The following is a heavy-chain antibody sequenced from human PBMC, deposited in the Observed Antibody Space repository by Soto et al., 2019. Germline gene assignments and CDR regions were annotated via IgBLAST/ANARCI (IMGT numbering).Heavy chain of an antibody. V-gene: IGHV3-13*01. CDR1: GFTFSSYD. D-gene: IGHD5-18*01. CDR3: ARGSYSYGYWSYYYYYYGMDV. Sequence: QTGGSLRLSCAASGFTFSSYDMHWVRQATGKGLEWVSAIGTAGDTYYPGSVKGRFTISRENAKNSLYLQMNSLRAGDTAVYYCARGSYSYGYWSYYYYYYGMDVWGQGTTVTVSS. J-gene: IGHJ6*02. CDR2: IGTAGDT.